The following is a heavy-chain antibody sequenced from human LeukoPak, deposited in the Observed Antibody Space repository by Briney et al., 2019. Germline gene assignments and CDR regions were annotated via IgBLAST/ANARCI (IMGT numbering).Heavy chain of an antibody. D-gene: IGHD4-11*01. J-gene: IGHJ5*02. CDR1: GFTFSSYS. V-gene: IGHV3-21*01. CDR3: ARAGEGDYSNYADP. Sequence: GGSLRLSCAASGFTFSSYSMNWVRQAPGKGLEWVSSISSSSSYIYYADSVKGRFTISRDNAKNSLYLQMNSLRAEDTAVYYCARAGEGDYSNYADPWGQGTLVTVSS. CDR2: ISSSSSYI.